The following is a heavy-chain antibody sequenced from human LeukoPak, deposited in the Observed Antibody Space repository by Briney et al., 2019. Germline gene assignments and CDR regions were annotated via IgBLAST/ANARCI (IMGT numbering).Heavy chain of an antibody. D-gene: IGHD5-18*01. Sequence: ASVKVSCKASGYTFTSYYMHWVRQAPGQGLEWMGIINPSGGSTSYAQKFQGRVTITTDESTSTAYMELSSLRSEDTAVYYCARGPTWIQLWPPYFDYWGQGTLVTVSS. CDR3: ARGPTWIQLWPPYFDY. V-gene: IGHV1-46*01. CDR2: INPSGGST. CDR1: GYTFTSYY. J-gene: IGHJ4*02.